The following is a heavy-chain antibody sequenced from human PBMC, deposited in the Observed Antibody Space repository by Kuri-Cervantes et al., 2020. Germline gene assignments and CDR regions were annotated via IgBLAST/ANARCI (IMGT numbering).Heavy chain of an antibody. CDR1: GFPFSSYW. D-gene: IGHD2-2*01. CDR3: AKDYSYCSSTSCETD. CDR2: IKQDGSEK. Sequence: LSLTCAASGFPFSSYWMSWVRQAPGKGLEWVANIKQDGSEKYYVDSVKGRFTISRDNAKNSLYLQMNSLRAEDTAVYYCAKDYSYCSSTSCETDWGQGTLVTVSS. V-gene: IGHV3-7*01. J-gene: IGHJ4*02.